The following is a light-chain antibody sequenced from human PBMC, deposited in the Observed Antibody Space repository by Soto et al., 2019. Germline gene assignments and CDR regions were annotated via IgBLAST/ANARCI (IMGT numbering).Light chain of an antibody. V-gene: IGKV3D-15*01. CDR3: QQYENWPPVT. CDR2: GAS. CDR1: QSVSSY. J-gene: IGKJ4*01. Sequence: IGMKQSPGTLSLTPGEGATLSCRASQSVSSYLAWYQQKPGQAPRLLIYGASSRATGIPGRFSGSGSGTDFTLTISSLQVEDSAIYFCQQYENWPPVTFGGGTKVDI.